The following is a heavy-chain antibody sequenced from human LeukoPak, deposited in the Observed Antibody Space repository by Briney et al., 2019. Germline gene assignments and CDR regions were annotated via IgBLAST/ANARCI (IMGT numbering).Heavy chain of an antibody. V-gene: IGHV5-51*01. CDR1: GYSFTTYW. J-gene: IGHJ3*02. CDR2: IYPGDSDT. CDR3: ARHVTTASAARGFDI. D-gene: IGHD1-14*01. Sequence: GESLKISCQGSGYSFTTYWIGWVRQMPGKGLEWMGIIYPGDSDTRYSPSFQGQVTISADKSINTAYLQWSGLKASDTAVYYCARHVTTASAARGFDIWGQGTMVTVSS.